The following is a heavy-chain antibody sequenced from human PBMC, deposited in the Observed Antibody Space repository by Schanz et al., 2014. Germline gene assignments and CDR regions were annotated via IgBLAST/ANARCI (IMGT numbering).Heavy chain of an antibody. D-gene: IGHD7-27*01. CDR2: MYINSGST. V-gene: IGHV3-21*02. J-gene: IGHJ3*02. CDR1: GFTFSAFG. Sequence: EVQLVESGGGVVQPGGSLRLSCAASGFTFSAFGMHWVRQAPGKGLEWISSMYINSGSTQYADSVKGRFTISRDNAKNSLYLEMTSLRGEDTAVYYCARENLNWEAFDIWGQGTVVTVSS. CDR3: ARENLNWEAFDI.